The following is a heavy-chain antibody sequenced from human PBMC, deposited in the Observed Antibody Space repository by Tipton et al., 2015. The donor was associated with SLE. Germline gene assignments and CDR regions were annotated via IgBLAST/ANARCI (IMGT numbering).Heavy chain of an antibody. Sequence: SLRLSCEASGFTFDDYAMHWVRQAAGMGLEWVSSISYNSVIIAYADSVKGRFTTSRDNAKRSLYLQMNSLRAEDTALYYCVKDISHGDVPNWFDAWGQGTLVTVSS. CDR2: ISYNSVII. V-gene: IGHV3-9*01. CDR3: VKDISHGDVPNWFDA. J-gene: IGHJ5*02. D-gene: IGHD2-8*02. CDR1: GFTFDDYA.